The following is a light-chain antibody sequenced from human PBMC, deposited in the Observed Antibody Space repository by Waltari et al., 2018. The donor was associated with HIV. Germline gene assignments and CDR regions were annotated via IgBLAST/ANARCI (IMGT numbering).Light chain of an antibody. Sequence: SYEVTQPPSVSVSPGQTASITCSGDSLGDKYTSWYQRRPGQSPELVIYHDNYRPSGIPDRLSGSHSGNTATLTISGTQSMDEADYYCQAWDYRTVVFGGGTKLTVL. CDR1: SLGDKY. V-gene: IGLV3-1*01. CDR3: QAWDYRTVV. J-gene: IGLJ3*02. CDR2: HDN.